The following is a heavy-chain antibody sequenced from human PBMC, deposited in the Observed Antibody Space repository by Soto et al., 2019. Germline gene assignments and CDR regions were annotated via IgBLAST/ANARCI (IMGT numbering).Heavy chain of an antibody. J-gene: IGHJ6*02. D-gene: IGHD5-12*01. CDR2: IKQDGSEK. CDR1: GFTFSSYW. Sequence: GGSLRLSCAASGFTFSSYWMNWVRQAPGKGLEWVANIKQDGSEKFYVDSVKGRFTISRDDANKSLFLQMNSLRAEDTAVYYCARVRGEGYTGYPMDVWGQGTTVTVSS. V-gene: IGHV3-7*03. CDR3: ARVRGEGYTGYPMDV.